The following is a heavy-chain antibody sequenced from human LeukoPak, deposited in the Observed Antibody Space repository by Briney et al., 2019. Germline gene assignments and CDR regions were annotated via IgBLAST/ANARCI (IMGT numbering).Heavy chain of an antibody. V-gene: IGHV1-8*01. CDR3: ARGDGYYYDSSGYYV. J-gene: IGHJ4*02. CDR2: MNPNSGNT. D-gene: IGHD3-22*01. Sequence: ASVTVSCKASGYTFTSYDINWVRQATGQGLEWMGWMNPNSGNTGYAQKFQGRVTMTRNTSISTAYMELSSLRSEDTAVYYCARGDGYYYDSSGYYVWGQGTLVTVSS. CDR1: GYTFTSYD.